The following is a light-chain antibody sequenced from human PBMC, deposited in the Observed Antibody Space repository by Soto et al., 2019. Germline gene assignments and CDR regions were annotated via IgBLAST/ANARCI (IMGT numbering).Light chain of an antibody. CDR1: QTISSW. V-gene: IGKV1-5*03. CDR2: KAS. Sequence: DIQMTQSPSTLAGSVGDRVTITCRASQTISSWLAWYQQKPGKAPKLLIYKASTLKSGVPSRFSGSGSGTEFTLTISSLQSEDFAVYYCQQYNNWPKMFGQGTKVDI. J-gene: IGKJ1*01. CDR3: QQYNNWPKM.